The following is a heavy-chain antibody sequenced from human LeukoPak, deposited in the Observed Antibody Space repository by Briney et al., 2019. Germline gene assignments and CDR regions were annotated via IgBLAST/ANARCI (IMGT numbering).Heavy chain of an antibody. J-gene: IGHJ4*02. D-gene: IGHD4-17*01. V-gene: IGHV4-59*01. CDR3: ARVSAGDYALLFDY. CDR1: GGSISDYF. Sequence: SETLSLTCTVSGGSISDYFWSWIRQPPGKGLEWVGYVFYNGSTNYNPSLKSRVTISVDTSKNQFSLKLSSVTAADTAVYYCARVSAGDYALLFDYWGQGTLVTVSS. CDR2: VFYNGST.